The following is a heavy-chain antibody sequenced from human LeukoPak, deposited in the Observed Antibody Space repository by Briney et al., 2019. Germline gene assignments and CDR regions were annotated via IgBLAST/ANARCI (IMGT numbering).Heavy chain of an antibody. CDR2: IYYSGST. CDR1: GGSISSGDYY. J-gene: IGHJ6*03. Sequence: SETLSLTCTVSGGSISSGDYYWSWIRQPPGKGLEWIGYIYYSGSTYYNPSLKSRVTISVDTSKNQFSLKLSSVTAADTAVYSCDREAYYYYMDVWGKATMVTVSS. CDR3: DREAYYYYMDV. V-gene: IGHV4-30-4*08.